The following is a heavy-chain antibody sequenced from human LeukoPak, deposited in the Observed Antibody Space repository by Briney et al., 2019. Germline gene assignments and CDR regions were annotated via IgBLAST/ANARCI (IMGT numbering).Heavy chain of an antibody. D-gene: IGHD1-26*01. CDR3: TTEPIMGATTGRYFDC. J-gene: IGHJ4*02. Sequence: WIRQAPGKGLEWVGRIKSKTDGGTTDYAAPVKDRFTISRDDSKNTLYLQMNSLKTEDTAVYYCTTEPIMGATTGRYFDCWGQGTLVTVSS. V-gene: IGHV3-15*01. CDR2: IKSKTDGGTT.